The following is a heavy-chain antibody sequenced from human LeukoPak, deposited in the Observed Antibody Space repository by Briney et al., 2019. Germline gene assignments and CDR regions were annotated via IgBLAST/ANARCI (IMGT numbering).Heavy chain of an antibody. D-gene: IGHD2-2*01. J-gene: IGHJ4*02. Sequence: PSETLSLTCTLSGGYIGSYYWSWIRQPPGKGLEWIGYIFNSGSTNYNPSLKSRVTISVDTSKNQFSLKLSSVTAADTAVYFCALGDCSSTSCYVFDYWGQGTLVTVSS. CDR2: IFNSGST. CDR3: ALGDCSSTSCYVFDY. CDR1: GGYIGSYY. V-gene: IGHV4-59*01.